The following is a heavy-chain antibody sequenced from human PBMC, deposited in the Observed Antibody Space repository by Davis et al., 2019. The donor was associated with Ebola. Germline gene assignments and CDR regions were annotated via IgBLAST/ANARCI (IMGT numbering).Heavy chain of an antibody. V-gene: IGHV3-23*01. CDR2: IDGGDGTT. CDR1: EFTFNFYV. D-gene: IGHD1-26*01. CDR3: AKYGKWEFIGVDY. J-gene: IGHJ4*02. Sequence: PGGSLRLSCTGSEFTFNFYVMNWVRQAPGKGLEWVSAIDGGDGTTYYADSVKGRFTISRDNSKNTLYLQMNSLRAEDTAVYYCAKYGKWEFIGVDYWGQGTLVTVSS.